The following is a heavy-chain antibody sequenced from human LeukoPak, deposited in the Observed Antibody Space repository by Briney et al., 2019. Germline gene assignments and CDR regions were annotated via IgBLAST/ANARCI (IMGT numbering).Heavy chain of an antibody. Sequence: GGSLRLSCAASGFTFEDYAMHWVRQAPEKGREWVSGITWNSGSTAYADSVKGRFTISRDNAKNSLYLQMNSLRPEDTALYYCAKPSSGYLIASGAFDIWGQGTIVTVSS. D-gene: IGHD3-22*01. CDR1: GFTFEDYA. CDR3: AKPSSGYLIASGAFDI. J-gene: IGHJ3*02. V-gene: IGHV3-9*01. CDR2: ITWNSGST.